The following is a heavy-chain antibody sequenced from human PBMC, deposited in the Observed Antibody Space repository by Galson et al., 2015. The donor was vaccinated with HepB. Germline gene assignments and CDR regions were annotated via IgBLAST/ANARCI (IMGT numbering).Heavy chain of an antibody. CDR2: INPNSGGT. V-gene: IGHV1-2*02. Sequence: SVKVSCKASGYTFTGYYMHWVRQAPGQGLEWMGWINPNSGGTNYAQKFQGRVTMTRDTSISTAYMELSRLRSDDTAVYYCARSSIAARLLGYYYGMDVWGQGTTVTVSS. D-gene: IGHD6-6*01. J-gene: IGHJ6*02. CDR3: ARSSIAARLLGYYYGMDV. CDR1: GYTFTGYY.